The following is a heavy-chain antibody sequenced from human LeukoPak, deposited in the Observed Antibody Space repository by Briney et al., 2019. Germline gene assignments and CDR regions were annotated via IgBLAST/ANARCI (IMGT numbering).Heavy chain of an antibody. CDR1: GYKFTNYF. CDR2: INPTGGGT. J-gene: IGHJ4*02. CDR3: ARVDNSGSPCDY. V-gene: IGHV1-46*01. D-gene: IGHD6-19*01. Sequence: GASVKVSCKASGYKFTNYFIHWVRQAPGQGLEWMGSINPTGGGTVYAQKFQGRLTLTRNMATNTVFMEMSSLTSEDSAVYYCARVDNSGSPCDYWGQGTLVTVSS.